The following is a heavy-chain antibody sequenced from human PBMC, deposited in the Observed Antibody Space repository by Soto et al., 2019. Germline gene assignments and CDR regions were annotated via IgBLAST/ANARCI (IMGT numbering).Heavy chain of an antibody. CDR2: ISYDGSNK. Sequence: PGGSLRLSCAASGFTFSSYAMHWVRQAPGKGLEWVAVISYDGSNKYYADSVKGRFTISRDNSKNTLYLQMNSLRAEDTAVYYCARDLDSGSYRFDYWGQGTLVTVSS. D-gene: IGHD1-26*01. J-gene: IGHJ4*02. CDR1: GFTFSSYA. CDR3: ARDLDSGSYRFDY. V-gene: IGHV3-30-3*01.